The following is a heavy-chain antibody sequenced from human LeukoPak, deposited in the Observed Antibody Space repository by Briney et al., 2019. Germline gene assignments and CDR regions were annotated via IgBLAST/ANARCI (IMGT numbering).Heavy chain of an antibody. D-gene: IGHD5-18*01. Sequence: SETLSLTCIVSGGSISSSSYYWGWIRQPPGKGLEWIGNIYYTGSTYYNPSLKSRVTISVDTSKNQFSLKLSSVTAADTAVYYCARDSMVDTAMVNAFDIWGQGTMVTVSS. CDR3: ARDSMVDTAMVNAFDI. J-gene: IGHJ3*02. CDR1: GGSISSSSYY. CDR2: IYYTGST. V-gene: IGHV4-39*07.